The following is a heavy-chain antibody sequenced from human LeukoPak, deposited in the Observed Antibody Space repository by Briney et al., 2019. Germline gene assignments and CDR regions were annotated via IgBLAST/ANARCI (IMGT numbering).Heavy chain of an antibody. J-gene: IGHJ1*01. CDR2: IHISGTT. CDR1: GGSISDYY. Sequence: SETLSLTCTVSGGSISDYYWSWVRQPAGKGLEWIGRIHISGTTHYYPSLKSRVTMSIDTSKNQFSLKLSSVTAADTAVYYCATYSITGAWAEYFLHWGQGTLVTVSS. V-gene: IGHV4-4*07. CDR3: ATYSITGAWAEYFLH. D-gene: IGHD2/OR15-2a*01.